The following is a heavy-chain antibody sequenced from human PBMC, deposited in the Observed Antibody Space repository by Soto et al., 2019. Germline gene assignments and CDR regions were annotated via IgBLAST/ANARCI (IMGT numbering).Heavy chain of an antibody. J-gene: IGHJ6*02. V-gene: IGHV1-18*01. D-gene: IGHD3-16*01. CDR1: GYTFTRYG. CDR3: AMVDVYVTPSPQDV. CDR2: INTYNGNT. Sequence: QVQLVQSGAEVKNPGASVKVSCKASGYTFTRYGIGWARQAPGQGLEWMGWINTYNGNTNYAQNVQGRVTLTTDTSTSTACMELRCLRSNDTAIYYCAMVDVYVTPSPQDVWGQGTTVNVSS.